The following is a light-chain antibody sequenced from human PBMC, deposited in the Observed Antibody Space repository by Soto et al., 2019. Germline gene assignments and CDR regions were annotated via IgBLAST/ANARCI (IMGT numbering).Light chain of an antibody. CDR2: WAS. Sequence: DIVMTQSPDSLAVSLGERATINCKSSQSVLYSSNNKNYLAWYQQKPGQPLKLLIYWASTRESGVPDRFSGSGSGTDFTLTISSLQAEDVAVYYCQPYYSIPLTFGGGTKVEIK. V-gene: IGKV4-1*01. CDR1: QSVLYSSNNKNY. J-gene: IGKJ4*01. CDR3: QPYYSIPLT.